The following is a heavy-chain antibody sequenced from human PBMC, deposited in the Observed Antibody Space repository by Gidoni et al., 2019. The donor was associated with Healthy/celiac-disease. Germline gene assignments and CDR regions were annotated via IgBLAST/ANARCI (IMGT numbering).Heavy chain of an antibody. CDR2: IRSKAYGGTT. V-gene: IGHV3-49*03. D-gene: IGHD3-22*01. CDR1: GFTFGAYA. J-gene: IGHJ4*02. Sequence: EVQLVESGGGLVQPGRSLRLSCTASGFTFGAYAMSWFRQAPGKGLEWVGCIRSKAYGGTTEYAASVKGRFTISRDDSKSIAYLQMNSLKTEDTAVYYCTRGRDSSGYYPDPFDYWGQGTLVTVSS. CDR3: TRGRDSSGYYPDPFDY.